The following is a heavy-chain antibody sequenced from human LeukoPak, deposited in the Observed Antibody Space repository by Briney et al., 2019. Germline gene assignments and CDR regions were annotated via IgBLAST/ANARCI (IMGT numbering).Heavy chain of an antibody. V-gene: IGHV1-18*01. CDR3: ARRHDSGAYDAFDI. CDR2: ISAYNGNT. CDR1: GYTFTRYG. Sequence: ASVKVSCKASGYTFTRYGTSWVRQAPGQGLEWMGWISAYNGNTNYAQKLQGRVTMTTDTSTSTAYMELRSLRSDDTAVYYCARRHDSGAYDAFDIWGQGTMVTVSS. J-gene: IGHJ3*02. D-gene: IGHD4-17*01.